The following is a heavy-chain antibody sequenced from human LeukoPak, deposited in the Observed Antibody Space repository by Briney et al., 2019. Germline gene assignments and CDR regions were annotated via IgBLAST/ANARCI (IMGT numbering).Heavy chain of an antibody. Sequence: PSETLSLTCTVSGGSISSYYWSWIRQPPGKGLEWIGYIYYSGSTNYNPSLKSRVTISVDTSKNQFSLKLSSVTAADTAVYYCARELAVGPYPTAGFDYWGQGTLVTVSS. CDR3: ARELAVGPYPTAGFDY. D-gene: IGHD1-26*01. V-gene: IGHV4-59*01. J-gene: IGHJ4*02. CDR2: IYYSGST. CDR1: GGSISSYY.